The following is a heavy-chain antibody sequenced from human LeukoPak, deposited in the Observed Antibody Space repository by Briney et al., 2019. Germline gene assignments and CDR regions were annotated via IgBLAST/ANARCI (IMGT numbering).Heavy chain of an antibody. Sequence: SETLSLTCTVSGGSISSYYWSWIRQPPGKGLEWIGYIYYSGSTNYNPSLKSRVTISVDTSKNQFSLKLSSVTAADTAVYYCAGVIIAWRYYYMDVWGKGTTVTVSS. CDR2: IYYSGST. D-gene: IGHD3-16*02. J-gene: IGHJ6*03. V-gene: IGHV4-59*01. CDR1: GGSISSYY. CDR3: AGVIIAWRYYYMDV.